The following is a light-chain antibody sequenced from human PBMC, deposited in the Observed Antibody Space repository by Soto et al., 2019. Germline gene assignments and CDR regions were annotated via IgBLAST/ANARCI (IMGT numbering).Light chain of an antibody. CDR1: QGISSY. Sequence: DIQLTQSPSFLSASVGDRVTTTCRASQGISSYLAWYQQKPGKAPKLLIDVASTLQSGVPSRFSGSASGTEFTLTISSLQPEDFATYYCQQLNSYPLTFGGGTKVDIK. V-gene: IGKV1-9*01. CDR3: QQLNSYPLT. CDR2: VAS. J-gene: IGKJ4*01.